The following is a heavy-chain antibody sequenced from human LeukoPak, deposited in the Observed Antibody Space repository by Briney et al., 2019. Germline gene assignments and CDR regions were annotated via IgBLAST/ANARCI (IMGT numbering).Heavy chain of an antibody. Sequence: GRSLRLSCAASGFTFSSYWMHWVRQAPGKGLVWVSRINSDGSSTSYADSVKGRFTISRGNAKNTLYLQMNSLRAEDTAVYYCASWNPEPYYYYYYGMDVWGQGTTVTVSS. J-gene: IGHJ6*02. CDR3: ASWNPEPYYYYYYGMDV. V-gene: IGHV3-74*01. CDR1: GFTFSSYW. CDR2: INSDGSST. D-gene: IGHD1-1*01.